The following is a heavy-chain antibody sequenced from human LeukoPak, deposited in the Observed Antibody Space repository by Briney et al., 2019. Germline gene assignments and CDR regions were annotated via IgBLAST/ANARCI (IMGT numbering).Heavy chain of an antibody. V-gene: IGHV4-59*01. Sequence: SETLSLTCTVSGGSISGYYWSWIRQPPGKGLEWIGYIYHRGSTNYNPSLKSRVTISVDTSKNQFSLKLSSVPAADTAVYYCARVGSGYTFDYWGQGTLVTVSS. CDR1: GGSISGYY. J-gene: IGHJ4*02. CDR3: ARVGSGYTFDY. D-gene: IGHD3-22*01. CDR2: IYHRGST.